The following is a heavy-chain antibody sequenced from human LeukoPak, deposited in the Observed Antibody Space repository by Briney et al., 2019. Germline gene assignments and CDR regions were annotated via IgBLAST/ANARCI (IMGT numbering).Heavy chain of an antibody. CDR2: ISSNGGST. CDR3: ARRSGWLIDY. Sequence: GESLKISCAASGFTFSSYAMHWVRQAPGKGLEYVSAISSNGGSTYYANSVKGRFTISRDNSKNTLYLQMGSLRAEDMAVYYCARRSGWLIDYWGQGTLVTVSS. CDR1: GFTFSSYA. D-gene: IGHD6-19*01. J-gene: IGHJ4*02. V-gene: IGHV3-64*01.